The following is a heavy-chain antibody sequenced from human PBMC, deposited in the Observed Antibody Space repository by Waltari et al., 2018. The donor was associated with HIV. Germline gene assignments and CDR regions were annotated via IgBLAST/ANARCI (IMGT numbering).Heavy chain of an antibody. D-gene: IGHD3-16*01. CDR1: GGSISSDDHY. CDR3: AREGFGLDNFFDP. V-gene: IGHV4-31*03. J-gene: IGHJ5*02. Sequence: QVQLQESGPGLVTPARTLSLTCTVSGGSISSDDHYWSWIRHHPGKGLEWIGHIYYSGTTSYNPSLKSRLTISIDTSMNQFSLKLNSVTAADTALYYCAREGFGLDNFFDPWGQGTLVTVSS. CDR2: IYYSGTT.